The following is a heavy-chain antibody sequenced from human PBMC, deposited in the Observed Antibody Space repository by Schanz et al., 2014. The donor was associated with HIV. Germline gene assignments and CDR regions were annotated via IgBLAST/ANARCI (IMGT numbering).Heavy chain of an antibody. Sequence: EVQLLESGGDLVQPGGSLRLSCAASGFTFKNYGMSWVRQAPGKGLEWVSTIGGTNTHYAESVEGRFTVSRDNSKDTLYLQMNSLRAEDTAVYHCARGSGPYYYYYGMDVGGQGTTVTVSS. V-gene: IGHV3-23*01. CDR2: IGGTNT. D-gene: IGHD2-15*01. CDR1: GFTFKNYG. J-gene: IGHJ6*02. CDR3: ARGSGPYYYYYGMDV.